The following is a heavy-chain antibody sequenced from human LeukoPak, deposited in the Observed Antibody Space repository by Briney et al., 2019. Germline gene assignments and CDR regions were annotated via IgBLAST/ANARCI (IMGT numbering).Heavy chain of an antibody. Sequence: SETLSLTCTVSGGSISSYYWSWIRQPPGKGLEWMGYIYYSGSTNYNPSPKSRVTISVDTSKNQFSLKLSSVTAADTAVYYCARRGIAAAGNDYWGQGTLVTVSS. CDR3: ARRGIAAAGNDY. D-gene: IGHD6-13*01. J-gene: IGHJ4*02. V-gene: IGHV4-59*08. CDR1: GGSISSYY. CDR2: IYYSGST.